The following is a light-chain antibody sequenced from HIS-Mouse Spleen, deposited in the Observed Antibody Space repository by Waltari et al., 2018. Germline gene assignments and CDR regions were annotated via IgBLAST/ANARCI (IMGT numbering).Light chain of an antibody. Sequence: QTVVTQEPSLTVSPGGTVTLTCASSTGAVPSGYYPNWFQRKPGQPSRALIYGTSNNHAGTPARCSGSLLGGKAALTLSGVQPEDEAEYYCLLYYGGAQLVFGGGTKLTVL. CDR2: GTS. V-gene: IGLV7-43*01. CDR3: LLYYGGAQLV. J-gene: IGLJ3*02. CDR1: TGAVPSGYY.